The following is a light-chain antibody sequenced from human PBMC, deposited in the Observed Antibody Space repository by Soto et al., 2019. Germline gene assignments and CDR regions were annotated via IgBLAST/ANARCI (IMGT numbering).Light chain of an antibody. CDR2: AAS. CDR1: QSISSY. Sequence: DSQVTQSTSSLSAYVGDRVTITCRASQSISSYLNWYQQKPGKAPKLLIYAASSLQSGVPSRFSGSGSGTDFTLTISSLQPEDFATYYWQQSYTTPRTFGPGLKVDIK. CDR3: QQSYTTPRT. J-gene: IGKJ3*01. V-gene: IGKV1-39*01.